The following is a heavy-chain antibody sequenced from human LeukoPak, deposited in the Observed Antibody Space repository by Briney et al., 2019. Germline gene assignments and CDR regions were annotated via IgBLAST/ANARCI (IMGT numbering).Heavy chain of an antibody. Sequence: GGSLRLSCAASGFTFDDYAMHWVRQAPGKGLGWVSSISSSSAIYYADSLKGRFTISRDNAKDSLYLQMNNLRAEDTAVYYCARPAVAMASTDALDVWGQGTLVTVSS. CDR2: ISSSSAI. V-gene: IGHV3-69-1*01. D-gene: IGHD5-24*01. CDR1: GFTFDDYA. J-gene: IGHJ3*01. CDR3: ARPAVAMASTDALDV.